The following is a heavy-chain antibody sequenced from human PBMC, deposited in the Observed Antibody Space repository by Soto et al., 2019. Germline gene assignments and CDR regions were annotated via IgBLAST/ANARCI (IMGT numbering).Heavy chain of an antibody. CDR3: ARYVATSPAGWFEP. D-gene: IGHD3-10*02. Sequence: SGPTLVNPTQTLTLTCTFSGFSLTNNGEAVGWFRQSPGKALEWLVLIYWDDDNRYNPTLRTRLSTTKDTSKNQVVLTLTNMDPVDTATYYCARYVATSPAGWFEPWGQGIPVTVSS. J-gene: IGHJ5*02. CDR1: GFSLTNNGEA. V-gene: IGHV2-5*02. CDR2: IYWDDDN.